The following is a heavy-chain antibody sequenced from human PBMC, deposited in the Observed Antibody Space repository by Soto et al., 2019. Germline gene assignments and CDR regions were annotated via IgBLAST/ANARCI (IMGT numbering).Heavy chain of an antibody. CDR3: AKDSWYFDL. CDR2: IDTSGHST. Sequence: PGGSLRLSCEASGFVCTNFWMHWVRHVPGKGLVWVASIDTSGHSTNYAESVKGRFTITRDNAKNTVSLQMNSLRVEDTVVYYCAKDSWYFDLWSQGSKVTVSS. J-gene: IGHJ4*02. V-gene: IGHV3-74*01. D-gene: IGHD6-13*01. CDR1: GFVCTNFW.